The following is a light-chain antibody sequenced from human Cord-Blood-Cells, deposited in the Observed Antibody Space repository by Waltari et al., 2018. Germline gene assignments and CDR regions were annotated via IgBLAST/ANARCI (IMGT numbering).Light chain of an antibody. CDR3: QQYGSSPRT. CDR2: GAT. CDR1: QSVGSSY. V-gene: IGKV3-20*01. J-gene: IGKJ1*01. Sequence: ELVLTQSPGTLSLSPGERATLSCRAIQSVGSSYLAWYQQKPGQAPRLLIYGATSRATGIPDEYSGSGAGTAVTLSISRLVPEDCTEYYYQQYGSSPRTFGQGTKVEIK.